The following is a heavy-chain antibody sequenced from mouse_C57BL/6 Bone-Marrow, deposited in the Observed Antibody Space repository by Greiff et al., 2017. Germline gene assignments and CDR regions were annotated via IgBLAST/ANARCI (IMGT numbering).Heavy chain of an antibody. CDR1: GFNIKNTY. J-gene: IGHJ4*01. Sequence: EVQLQQSVAELVRPGASVKLSCTASGFNIKNTYMHWVKQRPEQGLEWLGRIDPANGNTKYTPKFQGKATITADTSSNTAYLQRSSLPSEYTAIYCGTRGYYAMDYWGQGTSVTVSS. CDR3: TRGYYAMDY. V-gene: IGHV14-3*01. CDR2: IDPANGNT.